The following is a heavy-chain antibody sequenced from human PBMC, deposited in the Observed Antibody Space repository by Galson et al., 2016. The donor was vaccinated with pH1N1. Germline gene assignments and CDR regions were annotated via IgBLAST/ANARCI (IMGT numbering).Heavy chain of an antibody. Sequence: SLRLSCAAPGFTFSSYGMHWVRQAPGKGLEWVARIWYDGSVTYHADSVMGRFTISGDNSKNTLYLQMNSLRAEDTAVYYCAKERHGDYALLYGMDVWGQGTTVIVSS. D-gene: IGHD4-17*01. CDR3: AKERHGDYALLYGMDV. CDR1: GFTFSSYG. V-gene: IGHV3-33*06. CDR2: IWYDGSVT. J-gene: IGHJ6*02.